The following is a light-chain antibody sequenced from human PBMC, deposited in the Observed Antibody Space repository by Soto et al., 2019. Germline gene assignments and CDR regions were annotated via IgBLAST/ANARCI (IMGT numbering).Light chain of an antibody. CDR1: QSISSY. V-gene: IGKV1-39*01. CDR3: QQLFDSPIT. Sequence: DIQMTQSPSSLSASVGDRVTITCRASQSISSYINWYQQKPGKAPNLLIYTASSLESGVPSRFSATVSGTEFSLTITSLQPEDFATYYCQQLFDSPITFGQGTRLEIK. J-gene: IGKJ5*01. CDR2: TAS.